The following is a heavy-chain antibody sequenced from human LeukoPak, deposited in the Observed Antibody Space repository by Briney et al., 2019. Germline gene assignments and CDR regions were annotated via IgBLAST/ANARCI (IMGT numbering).Heavy chain of an antibody. J-gene: IGHJ4*02. CDR1: GFSFSSYG. CDR2: LSGRGNDI. V-gene: IGHV3-48*03. D-gene: IGHD3-16*01. Sequence: VGSLRLSLGGSGFSFSSYGMNWVRQAPGKGAEGLSYLSGRGNDIYYADSVKGRFTSSRDNAKNSLYLQLSSLRAEDTAVYYCASPLGEAIFHWGQGTLVTVSS. CDR3: ASPLGEAIFH.